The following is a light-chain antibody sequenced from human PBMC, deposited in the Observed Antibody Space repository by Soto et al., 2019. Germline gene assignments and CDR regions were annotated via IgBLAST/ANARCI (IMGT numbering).Light chain of an antibody. CDR1: SSNIGSNI. CDR2: RDN. J-gene: IGLJ3*02. V-gene: IGLV1-44*01. CDR3: ATWDDSLNGQGV. Sequence: QSVLTQPPSASGTPGQRVTISCSGRSSNIGSNIVSWYQQLPGTAPKLVIFRDNQRPSGVPDRFSGSKSGTSASLAISGLQSEDEADYYCATWDDSLNGQGVFGGGTKLTVL.